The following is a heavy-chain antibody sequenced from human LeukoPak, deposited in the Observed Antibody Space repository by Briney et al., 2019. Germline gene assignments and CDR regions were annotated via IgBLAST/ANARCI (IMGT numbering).Heavy chain of an antibody. D-gene: IGHD2-21*02. V-gene: IGHV3-74*01. CDR3: AKRGDCGGDCRQFGY. CDR1: GFTFSSYW. J-gene: IGHJ4*02. CDR2: INGDGSST. Sequence: QPGGSLRLSCAASGFTFSSYWMHWVRQAPGKGLVWVSRINGDGSSTNYAGSVKGRFTISRDNAKNTLYLQMNSLRAEDTAVYYCAKRGDCGGDCRQFGYWGQGTLVTVSS.